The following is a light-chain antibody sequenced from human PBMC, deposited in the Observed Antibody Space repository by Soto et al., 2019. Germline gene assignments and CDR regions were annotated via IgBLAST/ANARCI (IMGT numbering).Light chain of an antibody. Sequence: DIQMTQSPCSVSASVGDRVTITCRASQGISSWLAWYQQKPGIPPKLLIYAASTLQSGVPSRFSGTGSGTEFTLSISSLQPEDFATYYCQQANSFPITFGQGTRLEIK. CDR1: QGISSW. J-gene: IGKJ5*01. CDR2: AAS. CDR3: QQANSFPIT. V-gene: IGKV1-12*01.